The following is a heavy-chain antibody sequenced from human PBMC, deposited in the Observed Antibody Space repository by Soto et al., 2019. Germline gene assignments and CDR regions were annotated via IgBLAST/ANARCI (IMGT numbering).Heavy chain of an antibody. V-gene: IGHV1-18*04. D-gene: IGHD2-15*01. Sequence: ASVKVSCKASGYTFTSYGISWVRQAPGQGLEWMGWISAYNGNTNYAQKLQGRVTMTTDTSTSTAYMELRSLRSDDTAVYYCARDQRYCSGGSCLNDYGMDVWGQGTTVTVS. J-gene: IGHJ6*02. CDR2: ISAYNGNT. CDR3: ARDQRYCSGGSCLNDYGMDV. CDR1: GYTFTSYG.